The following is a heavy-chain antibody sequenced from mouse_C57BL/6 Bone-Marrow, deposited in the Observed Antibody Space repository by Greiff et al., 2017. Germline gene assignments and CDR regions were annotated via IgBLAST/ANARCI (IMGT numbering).Heavy chain of an antibody. CDR3: ARGAY. V-gene: IGHV1-80*01. Sequence: QVQLKQPGAELVKPGASVKIPCKAPGYAFSSYWMNWVKQRPGKSLEWIVQIYPGDGDTNYIGKFKVKATLTADKSSSTAYMQLSSLTSDDSAVYFCARGAYWGQGTLVTVSA. J-gene: IGHJ3*01. CDR1: GYAFSSYW. CDR2: IYPGDGDT.